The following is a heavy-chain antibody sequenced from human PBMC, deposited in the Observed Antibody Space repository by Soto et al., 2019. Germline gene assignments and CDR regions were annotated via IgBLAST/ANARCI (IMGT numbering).Heavy chain of an antibody. CDR3: ARPPGYISDWYYFDL. J-gene: IGHJ4*02. CDR1: GYTFIDYY. D-gene: IGHD6-19*01. V-gene: IGHV1-2*02. CDR2: ISPKSVGT. Sequence: QVQLVQSGAEVKKPGASVKVSCEASGYTFIDYYMHWVRQAPGQGFEWMGRISPKSVGTNYAQKFQGRVTMTWDTSLNTAYMELSSLMSEDTAVYYLARPPGYISDWYYFDLWGQGALVTVSS.